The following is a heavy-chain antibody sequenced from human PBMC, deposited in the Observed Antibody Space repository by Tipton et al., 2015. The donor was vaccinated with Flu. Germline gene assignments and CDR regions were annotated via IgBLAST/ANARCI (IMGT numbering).Heavy chain of an antibody. V-gene: IGHV4-34*01. Sequence: TLSLTCSIYGDSSNIFYWGWIRQPPGKGLEWIGEVNHNGGTNYSPSLESRVTISLDTSKDQFSLKLKSVTAADTAVYFCARGERGLRGYCGMDVWGQGTTVTVSS. CDR1: GDSSNIFY. D-gene: IGHD4-17*01. J-gene: IGHJ6*02. CDR3: ARGERGLRGYCGMDV. CDR2: VNHNGGT.